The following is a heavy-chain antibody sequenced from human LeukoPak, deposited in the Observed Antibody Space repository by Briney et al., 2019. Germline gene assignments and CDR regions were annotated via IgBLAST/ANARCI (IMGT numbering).Heavy chain of an antibody. Sequence: PAGSLRLSCAASGFTFSDYSMNWVRQAPGKGLEWVSSISSRSAYIHYTDSVKGRFNISRDNAENSLYLQMNNLRADDTAVYYCARDRSGSYPYYFDYWGQGTLVTVSS. CDR1: GFTFSDYS. CDR3: ARDRSGSYPYYFDY. D-gene: IGHD1-26*01. V-gene: IGHV3-21*01. J-gene: IGHJ4*02. CDR2: ISSRSAYI.